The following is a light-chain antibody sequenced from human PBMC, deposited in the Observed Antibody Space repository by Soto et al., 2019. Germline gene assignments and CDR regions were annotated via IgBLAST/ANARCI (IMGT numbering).Light chain of an antibody. J-gene: IGKJ2*01. CDR3: LQYSTWPPRYT. Sequence: EIVMTQSPATLSVSLGERVTLSCRASQSVSSYLAWYQQKPGQAPRLLISDASTRATDSPDRFSGSGSGTDFTLTISSRHSTDLAVYYCLQYSTWPPRYTFGQGTKLEIK. V-gene: IGKV3-15*01. CDR2: DAS. CDR1: QSVSSY.